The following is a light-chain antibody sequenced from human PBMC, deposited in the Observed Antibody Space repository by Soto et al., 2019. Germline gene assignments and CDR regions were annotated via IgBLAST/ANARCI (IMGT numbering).Light chain of an antibody. CDR1: QGISSY. Sequence: EIPLTQSASPVSASARDRVTIISRPSQGISSYLAWYQQKPGKVPKLLIYDASSLASGVPSRFSGSGSGTEFTLTISSLQPDDFASFYCQEYNSYTWTFGQGTKVDIK. J-gene: IGKJ1*01. CDR2: DAS. V-gene: IGKV1-5*02. CDR3: QEYNSYTWT.